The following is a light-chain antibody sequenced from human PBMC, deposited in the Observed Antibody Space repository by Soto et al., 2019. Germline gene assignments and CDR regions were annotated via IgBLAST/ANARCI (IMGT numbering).Light chain of an antibody. Sequence: EIVMTQSPATLSVSPGQRATLFSRASQSVSRNLAWQQQKPGQAPRIRMYDASTRATGIPARFSGSGSGTEFTLTISSLQSEDFAVYYCQQYHNWPITFGQGTRLEIK. CDR1: QSVSRN. J-gene: IGKJ5*01. CDR3: QQYHNWPIT. V-gene: IGKV3-15*01. CDR2: DAS.